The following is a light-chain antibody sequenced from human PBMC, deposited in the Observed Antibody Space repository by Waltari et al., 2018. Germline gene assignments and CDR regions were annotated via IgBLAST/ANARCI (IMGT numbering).Light chain of an antibody. CDR2: AAS. V-gene: IGKV1-39*01. J-gene: IGKJ5*01. CDR3: QQSYSTLLT. CDR1: QSISSY. Sequence: DIQMTQSPSSLSASVGDRVTITCRASQSISSYLNWYQQKPGKAPKLLIYAASSLQSGVPSRCSGSGSGTDFTLTISSLQPEDFATYYCQQSYSTLLTFGQGTRLEIK.